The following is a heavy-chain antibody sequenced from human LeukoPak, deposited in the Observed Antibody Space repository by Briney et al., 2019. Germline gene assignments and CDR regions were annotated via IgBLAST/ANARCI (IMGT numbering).Heavy chain of an antibody. CDR3: ARRLIYSNLLY. D-gene: IGHD4-11*01. J-gene: IGHJ4*02. CDR2: IYFSGST. CDR1: GGSISSGDYY. V-gene: IGHV4-30-4*08. Sequence: PSETLSLTCTVSGGSISSGDYYWSWIRQPPGKGLEWIGYIYFSGSTYYIPSLKSRVTISVDTSKNQFSLKLSSVTAADTAVYYCARRLIYSNLLYWGQGTLVTVSS.